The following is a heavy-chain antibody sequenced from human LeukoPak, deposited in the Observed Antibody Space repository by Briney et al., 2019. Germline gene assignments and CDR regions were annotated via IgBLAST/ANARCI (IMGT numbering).Heavy chain of an antibody. V-gene: IGHV3-43D*03. CDR1: GFTFDDYA. D-gene: IGHD3-10*01. Sequence: GGSLRLSCAASGFTFDDYAMHWVRQAPGKGLEWVSLISWDGGSTHYADSVKGRFTISRDNSKNSLYLQMNSLRAEDTALYYCATNDYYGSGSYYPLDYWGQGTLVTVSS. J-gene: IGHJ4*02. CDR3: ATNDYYGSGSYYPLDY. CDR2: ISWDGGST.